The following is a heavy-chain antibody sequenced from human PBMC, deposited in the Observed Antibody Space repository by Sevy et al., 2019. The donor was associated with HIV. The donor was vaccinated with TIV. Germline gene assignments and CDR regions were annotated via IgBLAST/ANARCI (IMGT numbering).Heavy chain of an antibody. D-gene: IGHD1-26*01. CDR1: GFTFSSYA. Sequence: GGSLRLSCAASGFTFSSYAMHWVRQAPGKGLEWVAVISYDGSNKYYADSVKGRFTISRDNSKNALYLQMNSLRAEDTAEYDCARCKDGGSYQGFDYWGQGTLVTVSS. CDR3: ARCKDGGSYQGFDY. V-gene: IGHV3-30-3*01. CDR2: ISYDGSNK. J-gene: IGHJ4*02.